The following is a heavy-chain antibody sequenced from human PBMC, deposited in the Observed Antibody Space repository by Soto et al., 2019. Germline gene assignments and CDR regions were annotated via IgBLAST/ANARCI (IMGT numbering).Heavy chain of an antibody. CDR3: ARVLSGYDTYWFDT. CDR1: GGSISSGGYY. Sequence: PSETLSLTCTVSGGSISSGGYYWSWIRQHPGKGLEWIGYIYYSGSTYYNPSLKSRVTISVDTSKNQFSLKLSSVTAADTAVYYCARVLSGYDTYWFDTWGQGTLVTVSS. V-gene: IGHV4-31*03. CDR2: IYYSGST. J-gene: IGHJ5*02. D-gene: IGHD5-12*01.